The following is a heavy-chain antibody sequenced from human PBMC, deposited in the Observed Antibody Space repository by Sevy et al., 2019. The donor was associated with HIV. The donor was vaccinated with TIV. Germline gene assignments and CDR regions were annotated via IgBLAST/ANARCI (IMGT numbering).Heavy chain of an antibody. CDR2: ISGSGGSR. D-gene: IGHD5-18*01. CDR1: GFTFSSYA. Sequence: GGSLRLSCAASGFTFSSYAMSWVRQAPGKGLEWVSAISGSGGSRYYADSVKGRFTISRDNSKNTLYLQMNSLRAEDTAVYYCAKDAVYSYGLYYFDYWGQGTLVTVSS. J-gene: IGHJ4*02. V-gene: IGHV3-23*01. CDR3: AKDAVYSYGLYYFDY.